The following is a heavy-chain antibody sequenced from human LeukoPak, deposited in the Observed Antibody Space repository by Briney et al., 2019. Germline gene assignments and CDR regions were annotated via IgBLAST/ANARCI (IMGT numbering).Heavy chain of an antibody. Sequence: SETLSLTCTVSGGSISGSSYYWGWIRQPPGKGLEGIGSIYYSGSTYYNPSLKSRVTISVDTSKNQFSLKLSSVTAADTAVYYCARADQLLSFDYWGQGTLVTVSS. J-gene: IGHJ4*02. CDR1: GGSISGSSYY. V-gene: IGHV4-39*07. CDR3: ARADQLLSFDY. D-gene: IGHD2-2*01. CDR2: IYYSGST.